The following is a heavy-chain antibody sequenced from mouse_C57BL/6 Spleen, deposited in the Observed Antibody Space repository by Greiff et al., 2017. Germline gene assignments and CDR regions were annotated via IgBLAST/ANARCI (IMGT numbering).Heavy chain of an antibody. V-gene: IGHV1-54*01. J-gene: IGHJ2*01. CDR1: GYAFTNYL. CDR3: ARRRGYGSSLDY. D-gene: IGHD1-1*01. Sequence: QVQLQQSGAELVRPGTSVKVSCKASGYAFTNYLIEWVKQRPGQGLEWIGVINPGSGGTNYNEKFKGKATLTADKSSSTAYMQLSSLTSEDSAVYFCARRRGYGSSLDYWGQGTTLTVSS. CDR2: INPGSGGT.